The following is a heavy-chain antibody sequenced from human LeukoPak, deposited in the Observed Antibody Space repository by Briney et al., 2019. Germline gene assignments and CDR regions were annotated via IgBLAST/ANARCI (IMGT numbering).Heavy chain of an antibody. Sequence: GGSLRLSCAVSGFSLTTYEMDWVRQAPGKGLEWVSYTDSNSETTHYADSVKGRFSISRDNAKNSLYLQMNSLRAEDTALYTSVREYCSGGSCSDAFDIWGEGTMVTVSS. J-gene: IGHJ3*02. CDR2: TDSNSETT. CDR1: GFSLTTYE. V-gene: IGHV3-48*03. CDR3: VREYCSGGSCSDAFDI. D-gene: IGHD2-15*01.